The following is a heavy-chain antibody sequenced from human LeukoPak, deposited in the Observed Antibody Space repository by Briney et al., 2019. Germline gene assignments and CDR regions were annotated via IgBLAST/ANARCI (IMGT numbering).Heavy chain of an antibody. J-gene: IGHJ4*02. V-gene: IGHV4-39*01. Sequence: SETLSLTCTVSGGSISSSSYYWGWIRRPPGKGLEWIGSIYYSGSTYYNPSLKSRVTISVDTSKNQFSPKLSSVTAADTAVYYCASWVLYHHGPYYLDYWGQGTLVTVSS. D-gene: IGHD2-2*01. CDR1: GGSISSSSYY. CDR2: IYYSGST. CDR3: ASWVLYHHGPYYLDY.